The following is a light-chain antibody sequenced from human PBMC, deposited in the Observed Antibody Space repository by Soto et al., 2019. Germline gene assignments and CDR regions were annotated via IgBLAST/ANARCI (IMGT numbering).Light chain of an antibody. CDR3: SSYTFSNTWV. CDR2: GVS. CDR1: NSDIGGHNF. Sequence: QSALTQPASVSASLGQSITISCSGTNSDIGGHNFVSWHQQLPGKTPKVLIYGVSNRPSGISNRFSGSKSGNTASLTISGLQAEDEADYYCSSYTFSNTWVFGGGTQLTVL. V-gene: IGLV2-14*01. J-gene: IGLJ3*02.